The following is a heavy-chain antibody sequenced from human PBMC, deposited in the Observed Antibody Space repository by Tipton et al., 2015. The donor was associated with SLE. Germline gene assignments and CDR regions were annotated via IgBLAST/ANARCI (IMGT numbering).Heavy chain of an antibody. CDR1: GGSISDSNW. CDR2: IYHSGSP. Sequence: TLSLTCAVSGGSISDSNWWSWVRQPPGKGLEWIGEIYHSGSPYYNPSLKSRITISLDTSKNEFSLRLRSVTAADTAVYYCARDGDGGNVYYMDVWGKGPRSPSP. J-gene: IGHJ6*03. V-gene: IGHV4-4*02. CDR3: ARDGDGGNVYYMDV. D-gene: IGHD1-1*01.